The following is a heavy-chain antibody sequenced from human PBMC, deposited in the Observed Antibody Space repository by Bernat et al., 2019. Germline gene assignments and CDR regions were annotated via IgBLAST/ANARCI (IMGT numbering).Heavy chain of an antibody. D-gene: IGHD6-13*01. Sequence: EVQLVESGGDLVQPGGSLRLACAASGFTFSTYWMSWVRQAPGKGLEWVANIKQDGSEKYYVDSVKGRFSISRDNAKNSLYLQMNSLRAEDTAVYYCAGRAPYTSSWSAFDIWGQGTMVTVSS. CDR1: GFTFSTYW. CDR3: AGRAPYTSSWSAFDI. V-gene: IGHV3-7*03. J-gene: IGHJ3*02. CDR2: IKQDGSEK.